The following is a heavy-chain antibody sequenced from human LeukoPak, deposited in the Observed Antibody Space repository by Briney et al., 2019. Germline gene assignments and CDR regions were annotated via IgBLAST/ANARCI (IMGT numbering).Heavy chain of an antibody. CDR3: AKDMAAYYYSSGNIDY. J-gene: IGHJ4*02. CDR1: GFTFDDYA. Sequence: PGGSLRLSCAASGFTFDDYAMHWVRQAPGKGLEWVSLISWDGGSTYYADSVKGRFTISRDNSKNSLYLQMNCLRAEDTALYYCAKDMAAYYYSSGNIDYWGQGTLVTVSS. V-gene: IGHV3-43D*03. D-gene: IGHD3-10*01. CDR2: ISWDGGST.